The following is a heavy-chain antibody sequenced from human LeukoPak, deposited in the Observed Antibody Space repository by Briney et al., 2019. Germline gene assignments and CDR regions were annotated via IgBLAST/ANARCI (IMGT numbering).Heavy chain of an antibody. J-gene: IGHJ4*02. CDR1: GFTFSSYG. V-gene: IGHV3-33*01. D-gene: IGHD5-12*01. Sequence: GRSLRLSCAASGFTFSSYGMHWVRQAPGKGLEWVAVIWYDGSNKYYADSVKGRFTISRDNSKNTLYLQMNSLRAEDTAVYYCARDRVATITWYFDYWGQGTLVTVSS. CDR2: IWYDGSNK. CDR3: ARDRVATITWYFDY.